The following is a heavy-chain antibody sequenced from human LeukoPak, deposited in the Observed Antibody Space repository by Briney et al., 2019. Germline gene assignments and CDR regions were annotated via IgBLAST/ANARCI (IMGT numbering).Heavy chain of an antibody. J-gene: IGHJ5*02. CDR3: ARNIVATSGWFDP. D-gene: IGHD5-12*01. V-gene: IGHV4-59*01. CDR1: GGSISSYY. Sequence: SETLSLTCTVSGGSISSYYWSWIRQPPGKGLEWIGYIYYSGSTNYNPSLKSRVTISVDTSKNQFSLKLSSVTAADTAAYYCARNIVATSGWFDPWGQGTLVTVSS. CDR2: IYYSGST.